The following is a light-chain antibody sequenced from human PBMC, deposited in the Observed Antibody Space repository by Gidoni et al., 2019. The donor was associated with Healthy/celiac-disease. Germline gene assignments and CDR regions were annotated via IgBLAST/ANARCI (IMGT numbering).Light chain of an antibody. CDR1: QSISSW. Sequence: DIQMTQSTSTLSASVGDRVTITCRASQSISSWLDWYQQKPGKAPKLLIYKASSLESRVPSRFSGSGAGTEFTLTISTLQPDDFATYYSQQYNSYPPWTFGQGTKVEIK. CDR2: KAS. J-gene: IGKJ1*01. V-gene: IGKV1-5*03. CDR3: QQYNSYPPWT.